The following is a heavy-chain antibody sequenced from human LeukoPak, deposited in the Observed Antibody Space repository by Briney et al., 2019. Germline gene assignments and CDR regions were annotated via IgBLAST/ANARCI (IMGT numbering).Heavy chain of an antibody. V-gene: IGHV1-2*02. Sequence: ASVKVSCKASGYTFTGYFIHWVRQAPGQGLEWMGWINPNNGGTNYAQKFQGRVTMTRDTSISTGYMELSRLKSDYTAVYYCARVRSEIRGVSSSIDYWGQGTLVTVSS. CDR2: INPNNGGT. D-gene: IGHD2-15*01. CDR3: ARVRSEIRGVSSSIDY. CDR1: GYTFTGYF. J-gene: IGHJ4*02.